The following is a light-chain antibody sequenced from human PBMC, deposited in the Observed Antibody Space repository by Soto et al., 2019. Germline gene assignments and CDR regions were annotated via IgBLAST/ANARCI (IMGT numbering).Light chain of an antibody. V-gene: IGLV2-8*01. CDR1: SSDVGLYNY. CDR2: GVN. CDR3: SSYAGSNNRV. J-gene: IGLJ3*02. Sequence: QSALTQPPSASGSPGQSVTISCTGTSSDVGLYNYVSWYQQHPGKAPKLMIYGVNKRPSGVPDRFSGSKSGNTAPLTVSGLQAEDEADYYCSSYAGSNNRVFGGGTKLTVL.